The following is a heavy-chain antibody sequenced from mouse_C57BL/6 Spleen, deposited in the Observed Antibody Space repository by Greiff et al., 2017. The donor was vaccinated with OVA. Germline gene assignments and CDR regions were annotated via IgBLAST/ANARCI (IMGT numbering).Heavy chain of an antibody. J-gene: IGHJ4*01. Sequence: VQLQQPGAELVKPGASVKMSCKASGYTFTSYWITWVKQRPGQGLEWIGDIYPGSGSTNYNEKFKSKATLTVDTSSSPAYMQLSSLTSENSAVYYCARRENFYYYGSSYDYYAMDYWGQGTSVTVSS. CDR1: GYTFTSYW. V-gene: IGHV1-55*01. CDR2: IYPGSGST. CDR3: ARRENFYYYGSSYDYYAMDY. D-gene: IGHD1-1*01.